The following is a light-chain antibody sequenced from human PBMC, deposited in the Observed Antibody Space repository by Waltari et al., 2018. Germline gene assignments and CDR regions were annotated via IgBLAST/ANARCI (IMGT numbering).Light chain of an antibody. Sequence: DIQMTQSPSSLSASVVYRLTITCQTSQDITNSLVWYQQKPGKAPKLLIFEASSLETGVPSRFRGSGSGTDFTFTISRLQPEDVATYYCQQYHSLPTFGQGTRLEIK. CDR2: EAS. CDR1: QDITNS. J-gene: IGKJ5*01. V-gene: IGKV1-33*01. CDR3: QQYHSLPT.